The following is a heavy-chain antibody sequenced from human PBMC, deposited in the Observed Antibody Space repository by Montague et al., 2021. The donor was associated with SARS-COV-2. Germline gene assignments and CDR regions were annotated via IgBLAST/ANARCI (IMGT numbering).Heavy chain of an antibody. D-gene: IGHD3-10*01. J-gene: IGHJ6*02. CDR1: GGSISSSSYY. V-gene: IGHV4-39*01. CDR2: IYYSGST. CDR3: ARLTMVRGVIWAYYYYYGMDV. Sequence: SETLSLTCTVSGGSISSSSYYWGWIRQPPGKGLEWIGSIYYSGSTYYNPSLKSRVTISVDTSKNQFSLELSSVTAADTAVYYCARLTMVRGVIWAYYYYYGMDVWGQGTTVTVSS.